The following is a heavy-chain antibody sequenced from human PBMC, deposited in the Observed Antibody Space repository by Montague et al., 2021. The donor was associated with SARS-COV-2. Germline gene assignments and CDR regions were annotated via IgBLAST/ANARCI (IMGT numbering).Heavy chain of an antibody. V-gene: IGHV3-23*01. D-gene: IGHD2-21*01. CDR2: IGDSGSKT. CDR1: GFTFSHYA. J-gene: IGHJ4*02. Sequence: SLRLSCAASGFTFSHYAMSWVRWAPGKGLEWVSAIGDSGSKTHXXXSXXXRFTISRDNSKNTLSLEMNSLKVDDTAVYYCAKDPIPGGSNPYYFDFWGQGTLVTVS. CDR3: AKDPIPGGSNPYYFDF.